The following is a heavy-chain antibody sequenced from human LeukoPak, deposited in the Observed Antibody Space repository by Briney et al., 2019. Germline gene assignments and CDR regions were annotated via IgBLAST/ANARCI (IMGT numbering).Heavy chain of an antibody. CDR3: ARPTQCYDSSGYYSWYFDL. CDR1: GGSISSYY. D-gene: IGHD3-22*01. CDR2: IYHSGST. V-gene: IGHV4-38-2*02. J-gene: IGHJ2*01. Sequence: SETLSLTCTVSGGSISSYYWGWIRQPPGKGLEWIGSIYHSGSTYYNPSLKSRVTISVDTSKNQFSLKLSSVTAADTAVYYCARPTQCYDSSGYYSWYFDLWGRGTLVTVSS.